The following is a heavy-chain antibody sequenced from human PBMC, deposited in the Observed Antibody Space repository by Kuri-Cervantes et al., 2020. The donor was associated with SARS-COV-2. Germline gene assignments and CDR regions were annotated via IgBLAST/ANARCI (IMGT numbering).Heavy chain of an antibody. J-gene: IGHJ4*02. D-gene: IGHD3-3*01. CDR2: INPNGGGT. V-gene: IGHV1-2*02. Sequence: ASVKVSCKASGYTFTGYYMHWVRQAPGQGLEWMGWINPNGGGTNYAQKFQGGVTMTRGTSITTAYMELSRLRFDDTAVYYCARVRQNDFQAFDYWGQGTLVTVSS. CDR3: ARVRQNDFQAFDY. CDR1: GYTFTGYY.